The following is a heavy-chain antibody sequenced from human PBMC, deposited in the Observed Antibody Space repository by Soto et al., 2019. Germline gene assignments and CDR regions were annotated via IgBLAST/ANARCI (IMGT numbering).Heavy chain of an antibody. Sequence: SETLPVTCAVSSGSIDNFYWWSWVRQSPGKGLEWIGETSHDGVTNYNPSLEGRVTISIDKSKNQFYLDLNSVTAADTALYYCARNGDSTRPACIVRWFLSLGAGAQLNVS. D-gene: IGHD3-10*01. CDR2: TSHDGVT. J-gene: IGHJ5*01. CDR3: ARNGDSTRPACIVRWFLS. CDR1: SGSIDNFYW. V-gene: IGHV4-4*02.